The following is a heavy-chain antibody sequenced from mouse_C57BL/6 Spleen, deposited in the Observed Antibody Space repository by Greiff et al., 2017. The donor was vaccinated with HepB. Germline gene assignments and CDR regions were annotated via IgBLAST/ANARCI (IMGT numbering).Heavy chain of an antibody. CDR1: GFTFSDAW. J-gene: IGHJ2*01. Sequence: EVMLVESGGGLVQPGGSMKLSCAASGFTFSDAWMDWVRQSPEKGLEWVAEIRNKANNHATYYAESVKGRFTISRDDSKSSVYLQMNSLRAEDTGIYYCTRSPLYYGSRKWYFDYWGQGTTLTVSS. V-gene: IGHV6-6*01. CDR3: TRSPLYYGSRKWYFDY. CDR2: IRNKANNHAT. D-gene: IGHD1-1*01.